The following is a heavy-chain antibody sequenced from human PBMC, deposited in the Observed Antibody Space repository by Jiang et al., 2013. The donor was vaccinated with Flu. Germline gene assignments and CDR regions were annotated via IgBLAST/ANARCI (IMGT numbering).Heavy chain of an antibody. CDR2: TYYRSKWYN. CDR3: ARGSSSSWSSDAFDI. Sequence: EWLGRTYYRSKWYNDYAVSVKSRITINPDTSKNQFSLQLNSVTPEDTAVYYCARGSSSSWSSDAFDIWGQGTMVTVSS. V-gene: IGHV6-1*01. D-gene: IGHD6-13*01. J-gene: IGHJ3*02.